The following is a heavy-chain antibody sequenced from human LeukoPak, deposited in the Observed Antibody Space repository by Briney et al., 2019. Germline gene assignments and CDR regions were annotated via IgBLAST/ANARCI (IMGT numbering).Heavy chain of an antibody. CDR1: GYTFTSYY. CDR2: INPNSGGT. J-gene: IGHJ4*02. D-gene: IGHD3-22*01. Sequence: ASVKVSCKASGYTFTSYYMHWVRQAPGQGLEWMGWINPNSGGTNYAQKFQGRVTMTRDTSISTAYMELSRLRSDDTAVYYCARDRTSSGYFGFDYWGQGTLVTVSS. V-gene: IGHV1-2*02. CDR3: ARDRTSSGYFGFDY.